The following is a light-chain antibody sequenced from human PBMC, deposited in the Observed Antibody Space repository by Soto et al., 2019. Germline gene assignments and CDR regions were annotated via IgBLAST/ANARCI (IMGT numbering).Light chain of an antibody. CDR1: RSNVGSNF. CDR2: LDN. CDR3: ASWDDRLHGWV. J-gene: IGLJ3*02. Sequence: QSVLTQPHSASGPPGQGVAISCSGTRSNVGSNFVYWYHQVPGTAPKLLIYLDNQRPSGVPDRFSGSKSGASAFLAISGLQPEDEADYYCASWDDRLHGWVFGGGTKLTVL. V-gene: IGLV1-44*01.